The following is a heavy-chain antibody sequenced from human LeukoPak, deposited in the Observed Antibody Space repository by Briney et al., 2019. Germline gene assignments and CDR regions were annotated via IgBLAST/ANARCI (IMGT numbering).Heavy chain of an antibody. J-gene: IGHJ4*02. CDR3: ATDLSYYDILTGYPADY. CDR2: ISSSSSYI. CDR1: GFTFSSYS. Sequence: GGSLRLSCAASGFTFSSYSMNWVRQAPGKGLEWVSSISSSSSYIYYADSVKGRFTISRDNAKNSLYLQMNSLRAEDTAVYYCATDLSYYDILTGYPADYWGQGTLVTVSS. V-gene: IGHV3-21*01. D-gene: IGHD3-9*01.